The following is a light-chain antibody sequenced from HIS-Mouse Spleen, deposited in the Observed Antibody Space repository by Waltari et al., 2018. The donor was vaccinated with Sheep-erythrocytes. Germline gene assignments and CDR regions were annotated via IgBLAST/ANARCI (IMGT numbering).Light chain of an antibody. CDR1: QALSNY. J-gene: IGKJ4*01. Sequence: DIQMTQSPSSLSASVGDSVTITCQASQALSNYLNWYQQKPGKAPKLLIYDASNLETGVPSRFSGSGSGTDFTFTISSLQPEDIATYYCQQYDNLLTFGGGTK. V-gene: IGKV1-33*01. CDR2: DAS. CDR3: QQYDNLLT.